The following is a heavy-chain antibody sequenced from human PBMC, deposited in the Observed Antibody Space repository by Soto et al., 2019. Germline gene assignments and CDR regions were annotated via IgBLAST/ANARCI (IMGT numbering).Heavy chain of an antibody. CDR1: GGSINSGTYY. CDR3: ARGRASVDHWLSIGGEDNYYGLDV. Sequence: QVQLQESGPGLVKPSQTLSLTCFVSGGSINSGTYYWSWIRQHPERGLEWMGYISSRGDTYSRPSHKSPLTISAGTSRSLIPLQPASATAADAAVYYCARGRASVDHWLSIGGEDNYYGLDVWGQGTTVAVSA. D-gene: IGHD3-3*01. J-gene: IGHJ6*01. CDR2: ISSRGDT. V-gene: IGHV4-31*01.